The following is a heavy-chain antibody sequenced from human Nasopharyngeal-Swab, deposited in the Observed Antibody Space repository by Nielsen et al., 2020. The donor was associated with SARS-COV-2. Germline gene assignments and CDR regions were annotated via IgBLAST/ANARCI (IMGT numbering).Heavy chain of an antibody. D-gene: IGHD4/OR15-4a*01. J-gene: IGHJ3*02. Sequence: GGSLRLSGAASGFTFSSYSMNWVRQAPGKGLEWVSSVSSSGSYISYADSLKGRFTISRDNVKNTLYLQMNSLRAEDTAVYYCARSRTDYGGTWYDAFDIWGQGTLVTVSS. CDR1: GFTFSSYS. CDR3: ARSRTDYGGTWYDAFDI. V-gene: IGHV3-21*06. CDR2: VSSSGSYI.